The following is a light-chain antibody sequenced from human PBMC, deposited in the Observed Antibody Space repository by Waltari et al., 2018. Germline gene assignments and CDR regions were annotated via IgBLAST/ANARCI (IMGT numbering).Light chain of an antibody. J-gene: IGKJ5*01. CDR2: GAS. CDR1: QSISRY. CDR3: QQSHSTAST. Sequence: DIQMTQSPYSLSASVGDRVTITCRASQSISRYVNWYQQKPGKAPKLLIYGASSLQSGMPSRVSGSGSGTDFTDVALTISSLQAEDFGTYYGQQSHSTASTFGQGTRLEIK. V-gene: IGKV1-39*01.